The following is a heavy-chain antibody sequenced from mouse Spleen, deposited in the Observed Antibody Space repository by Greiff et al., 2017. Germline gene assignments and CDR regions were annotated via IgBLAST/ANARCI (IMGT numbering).Heavy chain of an antibody. Sequence: VQLQQSGAELVKPGASVKLSCTASGFNIKDTYMHWVKQRPEQGLEWIGRIDPANGNTKYDPKFQGKATITADTSSNTAYLQLSSLTSEDTAVYYCARSLLLSAWFAYWGQGTLVTVSA. V-gene: IGHV14-3*02. CDR2: IDPANGNT. CDR3: ARSLLLSAWFAY. J-gene: IGHJ3*01. CDR1: GFNIKDTY. D-gene: IGHD1-2*01.